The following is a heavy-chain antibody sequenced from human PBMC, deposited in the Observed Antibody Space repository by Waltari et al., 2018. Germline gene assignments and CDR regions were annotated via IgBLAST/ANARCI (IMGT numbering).Heavy chain of an antibody. CDR2: SSPSLGIA. J-gene: IGHJ6*02. CDR3: ARDRAAVAGPYYYGMDV. D-gene: IGHD6-19*01. CDR1: GGTFTSYT. Sequence: QVQLVQSGAEVKKPGSSVKVSCKASGGTFTSYTISWVRQAPGQGLEWMGRSSPSLGIANYAQKIHGRVTITAEKSTSTAYMELSGLGSEDTAGYYCARDRAAVAGPYYYGMDVWGQGTTVTVSS. V-gene: IGHV1-69*08.